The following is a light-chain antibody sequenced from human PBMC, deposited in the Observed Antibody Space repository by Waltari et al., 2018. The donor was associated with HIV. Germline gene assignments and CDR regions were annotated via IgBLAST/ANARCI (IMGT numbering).Light chain of an antibody. Sequence: EIVLTQSPGTLSLSPGERAILSCRASQSFRSSYLAWYQQKPGQAPRLLIYGVSSRATGIPDRFSGSGSGTEFILTISRLEPEDFAVYYCQQYDSPPRTFGQGTKVEIK. CDR3: QQYDSPPRT. J-gene: IGKJ1*01. V-gene: IGKV3-20*01. CDR1: QSFRSSY. CDR2: GVS.